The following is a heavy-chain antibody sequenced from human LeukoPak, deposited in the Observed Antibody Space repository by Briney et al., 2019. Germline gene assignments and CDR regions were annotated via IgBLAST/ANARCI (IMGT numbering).Heavy chain of an antibody. CDR3: ARATPYYYDSVELDY. CDR2: ISYDGSNK. J-gene: IGHJ4*02. V-gene: IGHV3-30-3*01. Sequence: GGSLRLSCAASGFTFSSYAMHWVRQAPGKGLEWVAVISYDGSNKYYADSVKGRFTISRDNSKNTLYLQMNSLRAEDTAVYYCARATPYYYDSVELDYWGQGTLVTVSS. CDR1: GFTFSSYA. D-gene: IGHD3-22*01.